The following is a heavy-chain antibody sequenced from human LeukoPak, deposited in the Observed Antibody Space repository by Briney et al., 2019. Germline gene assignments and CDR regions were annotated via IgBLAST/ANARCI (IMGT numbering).Heavy chain of an antibody. CDR1: GGSFSGYY. J-gene: IGHJ5*02. CDR2: INHSGST. D-gene: IGHD3-22*01. Sequence: SETLSLTCAVYGGSFSGYYWSLIRQTPGKGLEWIGEINHSGSTNYNPSLKSRVTISVDTSKNQLSLMLNSVTAADTAVYYCARAVGYYDSRGDWFDPWGQGTLVTVSS. V-gene: IGHV4-34*01. CDR3: ARAVGYYDSRGDWFDP.